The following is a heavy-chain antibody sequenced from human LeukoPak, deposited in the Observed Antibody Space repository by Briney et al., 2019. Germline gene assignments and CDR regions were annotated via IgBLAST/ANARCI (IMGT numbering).Heavy chain of an antibody. D-gene: IGHD3-22*01. CDR1: GFTFSDYY. Sequence: GGSLRPSCAASGFTFSDYYMSWIRQAPGKGLEWVSYISSSGSTIYYADSAKGRFTISRDNAKNSLYLQMNSLRAEDTAVYYCARSGYYYDSSGYYLDYWGQGTLVTVSS. J-gene: IGHJ4*02. V-gene: IGHV3-11*04. CDR2: ISSSGSTI. CDR3: ARSGYYYDSSGYYLDY.